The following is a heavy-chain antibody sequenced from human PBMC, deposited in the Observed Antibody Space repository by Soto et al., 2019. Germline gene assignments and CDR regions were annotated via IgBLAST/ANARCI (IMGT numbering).Heavy chain of an antibody. Sequence: QVQLVQSGAEVKKSGASVKVSCTASGYTFTTYGITWVRQAPGQGLEWMGWISAYNGNTNYAQKLQGRVTMTTDTSTSTAYMELRSLRSDGTAVYYCARDVIPALIYYGYGLDCWGQGTTVTVSS. D-gene: IGHD2-2*01. J-gene: IGHJ6*02. CDR1: GYTFTTYG. CDR3: ARDVIPALIYYGYGLDC. V-gene: IGHV1-18*01. CDR2: ISAYNGNT.